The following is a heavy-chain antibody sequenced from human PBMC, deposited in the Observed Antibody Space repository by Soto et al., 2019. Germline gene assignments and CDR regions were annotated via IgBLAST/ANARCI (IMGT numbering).Heavy chain of an antibody. CDR1: GFTFSNAW. CDR3: TTEQWFGELFFDY. V-gene: IGHV3-15*01. Sequence: GGSLRLSCAASGFTFSNAWMSWVRQAPGKGLEWVGRIKSKTDGGTTDYAAPVKGRFTISRDDSKNTLYLQMNSLKTEDTAVYYCTTEQWFGELFFDYWGQGTLVTSP. J-gene: IGHJ4*02. D-gene: IGHD3-10*01. CDR2: IKSKTDGGTT.